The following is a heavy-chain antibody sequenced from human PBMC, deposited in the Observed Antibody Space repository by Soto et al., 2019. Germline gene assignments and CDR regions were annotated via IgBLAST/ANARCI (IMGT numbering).Heavy chain of an antibody. CDR1: GGSISSGGYY. CDR3: ARDGGLPNCSGGSCYLGYFDY. CDR2: IYYSGST. Sequence: PSETLSLTCTVSGGSISSGGYYWSWIRQHPGKGLEWIGYIYYSGSTYYNPSLKSRVTISVDTSKNQFSLKLSSVTAADTAVYYCARDGGLPNCSGGSCYLGYFDYWGQGTLVTVSS. J-gene: IGHJ4*02. V-gene: IGHV4-31*03. D-gene: IGHD2-15*01.